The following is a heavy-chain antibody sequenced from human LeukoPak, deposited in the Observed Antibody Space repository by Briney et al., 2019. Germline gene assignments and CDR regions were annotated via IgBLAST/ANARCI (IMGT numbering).Heavy chain of an antibody. V-gene: IGHV4-59*01. J-gene: IGHJ4*02. CDR2: IYYSGST. CDR1: GGSISSYY. D-gene: IGHD5-18*01. CDR3: ARVNLWLSMGIDY. Sequence: PSETLPLTCTVSGGSISSYYWSWIRQPPGKGLEWIGYIYYSGSTNYNPSLKSRVTISVDTSKNQFSLKLSSVTAADTAVYYCARVNLWLSMGIDYWGQGTLVTVSS.